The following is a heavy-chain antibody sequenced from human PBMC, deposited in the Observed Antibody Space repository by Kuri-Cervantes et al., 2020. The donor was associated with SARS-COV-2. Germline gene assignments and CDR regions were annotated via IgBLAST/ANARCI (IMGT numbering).Heavy chain of an antibody. Sequence: GGSLRLSCAAFGFTFSDYYMSWIRQAPGKGLEWVSYISSSSSYTNYADSGKGRFTISRDNAKNSLYLQMNSLRDEDTAVYYCAREIVATPFYMDVWGKGTTVTVSS. V-gene: IGHV3-11*06. CDR2: ISSSSSYT. J-gene: IGHJ6*03. CDR1: GFTFSDYY. D-gene: IGHD2-15*01. CDR3: AREIVATPFYMDV.